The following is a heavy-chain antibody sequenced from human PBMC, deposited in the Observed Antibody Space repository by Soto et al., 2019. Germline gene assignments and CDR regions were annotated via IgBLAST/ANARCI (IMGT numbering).Heavy chain of an antibody. J-gene: IGHJ6*02. Sequence: PGGSLRLSCAASGFTFSSYGMHWVRQAPGKGLEWVAVISYDGSNKYYADSVKGRFTISRDNSKNTLYLQMNSLRAEDTAVYYCAKDLAGFIVYGMDVWGQGTTVTVSS. D-gene: IGHD2-15*01. V-gene: IGHV3-30*18. CDR2: ISYDGSNK. CDR3: AKDLAGFIVYGMDV. CDR1: GFTFSSYG.